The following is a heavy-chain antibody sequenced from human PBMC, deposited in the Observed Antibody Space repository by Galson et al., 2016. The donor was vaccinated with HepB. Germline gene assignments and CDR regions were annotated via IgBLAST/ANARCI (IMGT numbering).Heavy chain of an antibody. CDR2: IYHSGST. Sequence: ETLSLTCAVSGYSISSGYQWGWIRQPPGKGLEWIGSIYHSGSTYYNPSLKSRVTISVDTSKNQFSLKLSSVTAADTAVYYCARGSLWYDCWGQGTLVTVSS. V-gene: IGHV4-38-2*01. CDR3: ARGSLWYDC. CDR1: GYSISSGYQ. J-gene: IGHJ5*01.